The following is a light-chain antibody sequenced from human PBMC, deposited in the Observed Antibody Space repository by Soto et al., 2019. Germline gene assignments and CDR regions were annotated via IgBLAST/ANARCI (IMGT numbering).Light chain of an antibody. CDR2: DAS. CDR3: QQRSNWPRFT. Sequence: EIVLTQSPATLSLSPGERATLSCRASQSVSNYLAWYQQKPGQAPRLLIYDASNRATGIPARFSGSGSGTDFTLTISGLEPEVFAVYYCQQRSNWPRFTFGQGTKVDIK. J-gene: IGKJ2*01. V-gene: IGKV3-11*01. CDR1: QSVSNY.